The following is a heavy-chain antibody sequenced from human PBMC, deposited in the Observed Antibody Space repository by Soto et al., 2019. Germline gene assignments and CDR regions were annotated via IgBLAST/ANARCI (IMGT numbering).Heavy chain of an antibody. J-gene: IGHJ6*02. D-gene: IGHD6-6*01. Sequence: PGESLKISCKGSGYSFTSYWISWVRQMPGKGLEWMGRIDPSDSYTNYSPSFQGHVTISADKSISTAYLQWSSLKASDTAMYYCARLVKSSSEYYYYYGMDVWGQGTTVTAP. CDR1: GYSFTSYW. V-gene: IGHV5-10-1*01. CDR3: ARLVKSSSEYYYYYGMDV. CDR2: IDPSDSYT.